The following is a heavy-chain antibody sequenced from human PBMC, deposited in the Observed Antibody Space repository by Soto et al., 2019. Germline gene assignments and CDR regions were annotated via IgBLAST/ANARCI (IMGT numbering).Heavy chain of an antibody. CDR3: ARHDRGPDTPYYYYGMDV. Sequence: SETLSLTCTVSCGSISSSSYYWGWIRQPPGKGLEWIGSIYYSGSTYYNPSLKSRVTISVDTSKNQFSLKLSSVTAADTAVYYCARHDRGPDTPYYYYGMDVWGQGTTVTVSS. CDR1: CGSISSSSYY. V-gene: IGHV4-39*01. J-gene: IGHJ6*02. CDR2: IYYSGST. D-gene: IGHD3-22*01.